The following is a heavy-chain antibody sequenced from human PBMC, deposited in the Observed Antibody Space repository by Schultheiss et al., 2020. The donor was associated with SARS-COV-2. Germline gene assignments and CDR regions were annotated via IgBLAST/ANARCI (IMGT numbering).Heavy chain of an antibody. Sequence: SLKISCAASGFTFSSYGMHWVRQAPGKGLEWVSGISWNSGSIGYADSVKGRFTISRDNAKNTLYLQMNSLRAEDTAVYYCTTDRDCSGGSCYSNWFDPWGQGTLVTVSS. V-gene: IGHV3-9*01. D-gene: IGHD2-15*01. J-gene: IGHJ5*02. CDR2: ISWNSGSI. CDR1: GFTFSSYG. CDR3: TTDRDCSGGSCYSNWFDP.